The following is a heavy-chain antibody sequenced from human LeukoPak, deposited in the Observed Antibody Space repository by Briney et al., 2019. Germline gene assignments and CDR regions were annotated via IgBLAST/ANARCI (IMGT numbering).Heavy chain of an antibody. CDR1: GGSINSSSYY. D-gene: IGHD3-16*02. CDR2: ISYSGTT. J-gene: IGHJ4*02. V-gene: IGHV4-31*03. Sequence: SETLSLTCTVSGGSINSSSYYWSWIRQHPGKGLEWIGYISYSGTTYYNPSLKSRLTISVDTSKNQFSLKLSSVTAADTAVYFCARADYDYVWGFYRYYFDYWGQGTLVTVSS. CDR3: ARADYDYVWGFYRYYFDY.